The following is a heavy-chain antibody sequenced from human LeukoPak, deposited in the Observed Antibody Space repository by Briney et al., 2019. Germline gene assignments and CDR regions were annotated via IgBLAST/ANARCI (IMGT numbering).Heavy chain of an antibody. CDR1: GFTFSSYW. Sequence: GGSLRLSCAASGFTFSSYWMSWVRQAPGKGVEWVANIKQDGSEKYYVDSVKGRFTISRDNAKNSLYLQMNSLRAEDTAVYYCARGLGASTSCYVDYWGKGTLVTVSS. CDR2: IKQDGSEK. V-gene: IGHV3-7*01. CDR3: ARGLGASTSCYVDY. D-gene: IGHD2-2*01. J-gene: IGHJ4*02.